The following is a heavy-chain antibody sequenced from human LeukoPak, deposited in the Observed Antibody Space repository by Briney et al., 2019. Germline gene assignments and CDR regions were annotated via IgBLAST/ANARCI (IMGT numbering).Heavy chain of an antibody. CDR3: ALFPGEGDPFDI. J-gene: IGHJ3*02. D-gene: IGHD3-16*01. V-gene: IGHV4-30-4*01. CDR2: IYYSGST. Sequence: PSETLSLTCTVSGVSISSGDYYWSWIRQPPGKGLEWIGYIYYSGSTSYNPSLKSRLTISVDTSKNQFSLKLSSVTAADTAVYYCALFPGEGDPFDIWGQGTMVTVSS. CDR1: GVSISSGDYY.